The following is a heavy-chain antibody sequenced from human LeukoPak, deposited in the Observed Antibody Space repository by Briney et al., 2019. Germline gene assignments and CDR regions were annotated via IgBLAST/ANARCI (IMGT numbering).Heavy chain of an antibody. D-gene: IGHD3-10*01. V-gene: IGHV3-48*03. CDR2: ISSSGSTI. CDR1: GFTFSSYE. CDR3: ARDHGSGSWTFDY. Sequence: PGGSLRLSCAASGFTFSSYEMNWVRQAPGKGLEWVSYISSSGSTIYYADSVKGRFTISRDNAKNSLYLQMNSLRAEDTAVYYCARDHGSGSWTFDYWGQGTLVTVSS. J-gene: IGHJ4*02.